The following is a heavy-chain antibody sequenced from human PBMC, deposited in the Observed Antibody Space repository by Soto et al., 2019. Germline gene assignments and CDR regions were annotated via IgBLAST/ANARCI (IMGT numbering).Heavy chain of an antibody. CDR1: GVTFSNAW. CDR3: TTAFIPYYDFWSGPDY. J-gene: IGHJ4*02. Sequence: GGSLRLSCAASGVTFSNAWMSWVRQAPGKGLEWVGRIKSKTDGGTTDYAAPVKGRFTISRDDSKNTLYLQMNSLKTEDTAVYYCTTAFIPYYDFWSGPDYCGQGTLVTVSS. V-gene: IGHV3-15*01. D-gene: IGHD3-3*01. CDR2: IKSKTDGGTT.